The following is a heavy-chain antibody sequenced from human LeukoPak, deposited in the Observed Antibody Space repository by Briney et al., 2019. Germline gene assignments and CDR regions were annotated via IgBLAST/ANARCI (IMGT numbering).Heavy chain of an antibody. D-gene: IGHD3-22*01. J-gene: IGHJ6*02. CDR1: GGSFSGYY. Sequence: SETLSLTSSVYGGSFSGYYWSWIRQPPGKGLEWIGYIYYSGSTNYNPSLKSRVTISVDTSKNQFSLKLSSVTAADTAVYYCARTILSYYYDSSGYLGDGMDVWGQGTTVTVSS. V-gene: IGHV4-59*08. CDR2: IYYSGST. CDR3: ARTILSYYYDSSGYLGDGMDV.